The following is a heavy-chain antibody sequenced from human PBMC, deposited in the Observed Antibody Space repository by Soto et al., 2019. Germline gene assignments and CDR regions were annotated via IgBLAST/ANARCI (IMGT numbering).Heavy chain of an antibody. Sequence: QVQLVESGGGVVQPGRSLRLSCAASGFTFSSYGMHWVRQAPGKGLEWVAVISYDGSNKYYADSVKGRFTISRDKSKNTLYLQMNRLRAEDTAVHYCEPWFGAVDYWGQGTLVTVSS. CDR2: ISYDGSNK. V-gene: IGHV3-30*03. J-gene: IGHJ4*02. CDR1: GFTFSSYG. D-gene: IGHD3-10*01. CDR3: EPWFGAVDY.